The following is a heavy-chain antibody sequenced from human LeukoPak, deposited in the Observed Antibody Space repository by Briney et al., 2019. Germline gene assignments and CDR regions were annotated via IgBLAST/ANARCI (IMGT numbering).Heavy chain of an antibody. Sequence: GESLKISCKGSGYSFTSYWIGWVRQMPGKGLEWMGIIYPGDSDTRYSPSLQGQVTISADKSISTAYLQWSSLKASDTAMYYCARQVYDSSGYYLRYFDLWGRGTLVTVSS. CDR2: IYPGDSDT. J-gene: IGHJ2*01. D-gene: IGHD3-22*01. CDR3: ARQVYDSSGYYLRYFDL. V-gene: IGHV5-51*01. CDR1: GYSFTSYW.